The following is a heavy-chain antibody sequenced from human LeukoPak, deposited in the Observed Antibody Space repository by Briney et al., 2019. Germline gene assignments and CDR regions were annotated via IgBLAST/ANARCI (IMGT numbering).Heavy chain of an antibody. V-gene: IGHV4-30-4*01. CDR3: AGLYCSRTSCFFDY. J-gene: IGHJ4*02. D-gene: IGHD2-2*01. CDR2: IYYSGST. Sequence: SETLSLTCTVSGGSISSGDYYWSWIRQPPGKGLEWIGYIYYSGSTYYNPSLKSRVTISVDTSKNQFSLKLSSVTAADTAVYYCAGLYCSRTSCFFDYWGQGTLVTVSS. CDR1: GGSISSGDYY.